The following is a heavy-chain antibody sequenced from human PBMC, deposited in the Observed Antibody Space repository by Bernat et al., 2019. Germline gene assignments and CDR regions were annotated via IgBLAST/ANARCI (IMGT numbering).Heavy chain of an antibody. Sequence: QVQLVESGGGVVQPGRSLRLSCAASGFTFSSYGMHWVRQAPGKGLEWVAVIWYDGSNKYYACSVKGRFTISRDNSKNTLYLQMNSLRAEDTAVYYCARETYSSSWHYYYYYGMDVWGQGTTVTVSS. CDR3: ARETYSSSWHYYYYYGMDV. CDR1: GFTFSSYG. J-gene: IGHJ6*02. D-gene: IGHD6-13*01. CDR2: IWYDGSNK. V-gene: IGHV3-33*01.